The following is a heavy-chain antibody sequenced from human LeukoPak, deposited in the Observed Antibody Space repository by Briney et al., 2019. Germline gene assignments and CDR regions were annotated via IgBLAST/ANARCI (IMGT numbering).Heavy chain of an antibody. V-gene: IGHV3-7*01. D-gene: IGHD3-10*01. CDR1: GFTFSSYW. CDR3: ARATYGSGSYFAVNLDY. Sequence: PGGSLRLSCAASGFTFSSYWMGWVRQAPGKGLEWVANIKQDGSEKYYVDSVKGRFTISRDNAKNSLYLQMNSLRAEDTAVYYCARATYGSGSYFAVNLDYWGQGTLVTVSS. CDR2: IKQDGSEK. J-gene: IGHJ4*02.